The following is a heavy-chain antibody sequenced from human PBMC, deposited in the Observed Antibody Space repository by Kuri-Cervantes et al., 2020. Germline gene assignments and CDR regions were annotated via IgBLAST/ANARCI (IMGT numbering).Heavy chain of an antibody. D-gene: IGHD1-26*01. J-gene: IGHJ3*02. V-gene: IGHV1-18*04. CDR3: AREVYSGSYYGI. CDR2: ISAYNGNT. CDR1: GYTFTGYY. Sequence: ASVKVSCKASGYTFTGYYMHWVRQAPGQGLEWMGWISAYNGNTNYAQKLQGRVTMTRDTSTSTVYMELSSLRSEDTAVYYCAREVYSGSYYGIWGQGTMVTVSS.